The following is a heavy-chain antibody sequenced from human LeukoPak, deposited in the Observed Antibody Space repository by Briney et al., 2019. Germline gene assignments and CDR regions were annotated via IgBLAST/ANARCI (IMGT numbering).Heavy chain of an antibody. CDR3: ARVPQLVRMYRFDP. D-gene: IGHD6-6*01. CDR1: GGSISSGDYY. CDR2: IYYSGST. J-gene: IGHJ5*02. V-gene: IGHV4-30-4*01. Sequence: PSQTLSLTCTVSGGSISSGDYYWSWIRQPPGKGLEWIGYIYYSGSTYYNPSLKSRVTISVDTSKNQFSLKLSSVTAADTAVYYCARVPQLVRMYRFDPWGQGTLVTVSS.